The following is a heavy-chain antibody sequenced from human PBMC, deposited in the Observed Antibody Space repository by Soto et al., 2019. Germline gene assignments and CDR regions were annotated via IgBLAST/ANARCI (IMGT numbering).Heavy chain of an antibody. V-gene: IGHV1-2*02. CDR3: ARAKRGSFYFDS. J-gene: IGHJ4*02. D-gene: IGHD1-26*01. CDR2: INPNSGDT. Sequence: QVQLVQSGNEVKKPGASVKVSCNTSGYTFTIYFIHWVRQAPGRGLEWMGWINPNSGDTKYAQNFQGRVTMTRDTSISTAYMDLGGLTSDDTAVFFCARAKRGSFYFDSWGQGTLVTVSS. CDR1: GYTFTIYF.